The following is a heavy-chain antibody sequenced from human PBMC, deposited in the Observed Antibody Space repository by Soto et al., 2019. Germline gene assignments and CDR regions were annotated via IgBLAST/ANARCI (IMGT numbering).Heavy chain of an antibody. J-gene: IGHJ4*01. CDR3: SRGTSIPASGDY. D-gene: IGHD6-6*01. CDR1: GYTFTNYG. CDR2: VSAYNGER. Sequence: ASVKVSCKASGYTFTNYGINWVRQAPGQGLEWLGWVSAYNGERRYAQRVQARVIMTTDTSTTTAYMELRSLRSDDTAVYYCSRGTSIPASGDYWGQGALVTVSS. V-gene: IGHV1-18*01.